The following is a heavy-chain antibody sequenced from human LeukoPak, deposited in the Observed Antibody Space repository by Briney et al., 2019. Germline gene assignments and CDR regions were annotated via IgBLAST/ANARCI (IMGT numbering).Heavy chain of an antibody. CDR2: INPNSGGT. CDR3: ASSGGYSYGWIDP. V-gene: IGHV1-2*02. CDR1: GYTFTGYY. J-gene: IGHJ5*02. Sequence: ASVKVSCKASGYTFTGYYMHWVRQAPGQGLEWMGWINPNSGGTNYAQKFQGGVTMTRDTSISTAYMELSSLRSEDTAVYYCASSGGYSYGWIDPWGQGTLVTVSS. D-gene: IGHD5-18*01.